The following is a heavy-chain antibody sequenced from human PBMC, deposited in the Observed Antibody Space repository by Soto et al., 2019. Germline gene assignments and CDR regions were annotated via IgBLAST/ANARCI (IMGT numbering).Heavy chain of an antibody. Sequence: EVQLVESGGGLIQPGGSLRLSCAVSGFTVSNNYMSWVRQAPGKGLEGVSVIYSGGYTAYGDSVKGRFTISRDNSKNTFFLQRNAPGAADPAVYYWATRGGGGGYWGQGTLVTVSS. D-gene: IGHD3-10*01. J-gene: IGHJ4*02. CDR1: GFTVSNNY. CDR2: IYSGGYT. V-gene: IGHV3-53*01. CDR3: ATRGGGGGY.